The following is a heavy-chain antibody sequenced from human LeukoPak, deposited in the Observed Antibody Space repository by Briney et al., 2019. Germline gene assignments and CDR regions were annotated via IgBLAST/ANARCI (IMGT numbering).Heavy chain of an antibody. CDR1: GFTFSTYW. CDR2: VNGDGSST. Sequence: GGSLRLSCAASGFTFSTYWMHWVRQAPGKGLVWVSRVNGDGSSTNYADSVKGRFTISRDNAKNTLYLQMNSLRAEDTAVYYCARDGIAAVDFDYWGQGVLVTVSS. J-gene: IGHJ4*02. V-gene: IGHV3-74*01. D-gene: IGHD6-13*01. CDR3: ARDGIAAVDFDY.